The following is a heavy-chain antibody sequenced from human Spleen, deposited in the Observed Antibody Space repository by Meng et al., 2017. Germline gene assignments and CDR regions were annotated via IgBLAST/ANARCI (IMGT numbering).Heavy chain of an antibody. CDR2: IKGDGSTT. V-gene: IGHV3-74*01. CDR3: AKEGGVWFGELLYHLLSPYYFDY. Sequence: GESLKISCEASGFTFSSYWMHWVRQAPGKGLVWVSRIKGDGSTTNYADSVKGRFTISRDNSKNTLYLQMNSLRAEDTAVYYCAKEGGVWFGELLYHLLSPYYFDYWGQGTLVTVSS. J-gene: IGHJ4*02. D-gene: IGHD3-10*01. CDR1: GFTFSSYW.